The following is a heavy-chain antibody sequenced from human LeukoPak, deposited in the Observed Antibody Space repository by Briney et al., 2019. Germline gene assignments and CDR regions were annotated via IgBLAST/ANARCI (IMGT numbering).Heavy chain of an antibody. D-gene: IGHD2-2*01. Sequence: GGSLRLSCAASGFTFSSYWMSWVRQAPGKGLEWVANIKQDGSEKYYVDSVKGRFTISRDNAKNSLYLQMNSLRAEDTAVYYCAKGGLSTQIDPFDYWGQGTLVTISS. V-gene: IGHV3-7*03. CDR1: GFTFSSYW. CDR2: IKQDGSEK. J-gene: IGHJ4*02. CDR3: AKGGLSTQIDPFDY.